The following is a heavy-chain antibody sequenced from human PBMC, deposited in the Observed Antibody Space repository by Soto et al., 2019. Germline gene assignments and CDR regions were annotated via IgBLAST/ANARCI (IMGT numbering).Heavy chain of an antibody. CDR3: ARGLSSGYYNWFDP. D-gene: IGHD3-22*01. J-gene: IGHJ5*02. CDR2: IYPGDSET. CDR1: GYSFTLHW. Sequence: PGQPLKLSCKGAGYSFTLHWIACERQMPGKGLEWVGIIYPGDSETRYSPSFQGQVTISVDKSLSTAYLQWSSRKASHTAMYYCARGLSSGYYNWFDPWGQGTQVTVSS. V-gene: IGHV5-51*01.